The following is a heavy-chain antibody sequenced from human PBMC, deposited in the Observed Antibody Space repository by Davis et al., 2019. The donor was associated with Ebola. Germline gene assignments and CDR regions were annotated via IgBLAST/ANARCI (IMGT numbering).Heavy chain of an antibody. CDR3: ARDRRGTYYFDF. J-gene: IGHJ4*02. CDR1: GFTFSDYY. Sequence: GGSLRLSCAASGFTFSDYYMSWIRQAPGKGLEWVSAISGSGGSTYYADSVKGRFTISRDNSKNTLYLQMNSLRAEDTAMYYCARDRRGTYYFDFWGQGSLVIVSS. CDR2: ISGSGGST. D-gene: IGHD1-26*01. V-gene: IGHV3-23*01.